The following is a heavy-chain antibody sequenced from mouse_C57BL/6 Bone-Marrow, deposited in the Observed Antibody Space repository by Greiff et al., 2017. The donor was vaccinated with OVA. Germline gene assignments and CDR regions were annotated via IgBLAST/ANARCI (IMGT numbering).Heavy chain of an antibody. J-gene: IGHJ4*01. CDR1: GYTFTSYW. D-gene: IGHD4-1*01. V-gene: IGHV1-50*01. CDR3: ARTFNWVYAMDY. Sequence: VQLQQPGAELVQPGASVKLSCKASGYTFTSYWMQWVNQRPGPGLEWIGAIDPSASYTNYNQKFKGKATLTVDTSSSTAYMQRSSLTSEDSAVYYCARTFNWVYAMDYWGQGTAVTVSS. CDR2: IDPSASYT.